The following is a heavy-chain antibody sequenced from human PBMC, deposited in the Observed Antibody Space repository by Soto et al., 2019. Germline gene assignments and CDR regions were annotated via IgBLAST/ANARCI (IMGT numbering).Heavy chain of an antibody. D-gene: IGHD3-22*01. CDR1: GFTFGSYA. CDR3: ARDPDSSGYYVFDY. Sequence: PGGSLRLSCAASGFTFGSYAMHWVRQAPGKGLESVAVISYDGSNKYYADSVKGRFTISRDNSKNTLYLQMNSLRAEDTAVYYCARDPDSSGYYVFDYWGQGTLVTVSS. CDR2: ISYDGSNK. V-gene: IGHV3-30-3*01. J-gene: IGHJ4*02.